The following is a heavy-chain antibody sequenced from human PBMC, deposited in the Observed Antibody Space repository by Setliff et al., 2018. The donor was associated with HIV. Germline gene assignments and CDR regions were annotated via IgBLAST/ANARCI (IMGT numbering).Heavy chain of an antibody. Sequence: GESLKISCKGSGYSFTSYWIGWVRQMPGKGLEWMGIIYPYDSDTRYSPSFQGQVTISADKSISTAYPQWRSLKASDTAMYYCARHTIDISLLVVQDPGPFDVWGRGTLVTVSS. CDR1: GYSFTSYW. CDR2: IYPYDSDT. D-gene: IGHD3-10*01. CDR3: ARHTIDISLLVVQDPGPFDV. V-gene: IGHV5-51*01. J-gene: IGHJ3*01.